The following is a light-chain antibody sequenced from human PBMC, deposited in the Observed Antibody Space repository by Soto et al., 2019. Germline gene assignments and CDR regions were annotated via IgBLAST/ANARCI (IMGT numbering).Light chain of an antibody. CDR1: SSNIGSNT. CDR3: AAWDDSLKGWV. CDR2: SNN. Sequence: QSVLTQPPSASGTPGQRVTISCSGSSSNIGSNTVNWYQQLPGTAPKLLIYSNNQRPSGVPDRFSGSKSGTSASLAISGLKSEHEADYYCAAWDDSLKGWVFGGGTTLTVL. J-gene: IGLJ3*02. V-gene: IGLV1-44*01.